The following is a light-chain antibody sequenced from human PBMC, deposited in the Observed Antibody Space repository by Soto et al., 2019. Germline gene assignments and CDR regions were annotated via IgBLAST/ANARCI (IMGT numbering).Light chain of an antibody. CDR3: AARDDSLRAVV. J-gene: IGLJ2*01. Sequence: QSVLTQSPSASGTPGQRVTISCSGSTSNIGTYAVNWYQQLPGTAPTLLIFRNHQRPSGVPDRFSGSKSGTSASLAISGPQSADEADYYCAARDDSLRAVVFGGGTKVTVL. CDR1: TSNIGTYA. V-gene: IGLV1-44*01. CDR2: RNH.